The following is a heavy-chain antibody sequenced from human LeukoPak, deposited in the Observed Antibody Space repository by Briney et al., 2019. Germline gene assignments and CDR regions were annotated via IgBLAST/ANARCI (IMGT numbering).Heavy chain of an antibody. CDR1: GYTFTGYY. D-gene: IGHD3-9*01. CDR2: INPNSGGT. Sequence: GASVKVSCKASGYTFTGYYMHWVRQAPGQGLEWKGWINPNSGGTNYAKKFQGRVTMTRDTSISTAYMELSRLRSDDTAVYYCARDYDILTGYRFYYYYYGMDVWGQGTTVTVSS. CDR3: ARDYDILTGYRFYYYYYGMDV. J-gene: IGHJ6*02. V-gene: IGHV1-2*02.